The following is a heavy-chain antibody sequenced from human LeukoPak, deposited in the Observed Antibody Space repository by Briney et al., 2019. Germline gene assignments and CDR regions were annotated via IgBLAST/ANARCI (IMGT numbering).Heavy chain of an antibody. Sequence: PSETLSLTCAVYGGSFSGYYWSWIRQPPGKGLEWIWEINHSGSTNYNPSLKSRVTISVDTSKNQFSLKLSFVTAADTAVYYCASTTVGGSYYYYYMDVWGKGTTVTVSS. CDR2: INHSGST. V-gene: IGHV4-34*01. D-gene: IGHD1-26*01. J-gene: IGHJ6*03. CDR1: GGSFSGYY. CDR3: ASTTVGGSYYYYYMDV.